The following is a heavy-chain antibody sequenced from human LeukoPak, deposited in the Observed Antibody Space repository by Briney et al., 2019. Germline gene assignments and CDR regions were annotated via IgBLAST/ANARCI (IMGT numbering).Heavy chain of an antibody. D-gene: IGHD5-24*01. J-gene: IGHJ4*02. Sequence: SETLSLTCTVSGGSISSYYWSWIRQPPGKGLEWIGYIYYSGSTNYNPSLESRVTISVDTSKNQFSLKLSSVTAADTAVYYCARDNGYNSFDYWGQGTLVTVSS. CDR3: ARDNGYNSFDY. CDR1: GGSISSYY. V-gene: IGHV4-59*01. CDR2: IYYSGST.